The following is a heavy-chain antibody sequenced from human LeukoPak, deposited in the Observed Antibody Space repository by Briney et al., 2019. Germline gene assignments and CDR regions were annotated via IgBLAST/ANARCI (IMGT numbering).Heavy chain of an antibody. CDR2: IGDSGEIE. D-gene: IGHD6-19*01. CDR1: GLVLRGHA. Sequence: GGSLRLSCEASGLVLRGHAMSWVRQAPGKGLEWVSGIGDSGEIERYADSVKGRFTISRDNFRNTVYLEMRSLRPEDTAVYYCAKGYSSGWTPFDYWGQGTQVTVSS. CDR3: AKGYSSGWTPFDY. J-gene: IGHJ4*02. V-gene: IGHV3-23*01.